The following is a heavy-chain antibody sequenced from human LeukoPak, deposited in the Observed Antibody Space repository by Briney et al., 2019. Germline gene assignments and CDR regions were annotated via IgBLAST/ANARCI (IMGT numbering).Heavy chain of an antibody. CDR2: ISGSGGST. CDR1: GFTFSSYA. V-gene: IGHV3-23*01. Sequence: PGGSLRLSCAASGFTFSSYAMSWVRQAPGKGLEWVSAISGSGGSTYYADSVKGRFTISRDNSKNTLYLQMNSLRAEDTAVYYCAKVPLGGYDYVWGSYRDAYFQHWGQGTLVTVSS. D-gene: IGHD3-16*02. J-gene: IGHJ1*01. CDR3: AKVPLGGYDYVWGSYRDAYFQH.